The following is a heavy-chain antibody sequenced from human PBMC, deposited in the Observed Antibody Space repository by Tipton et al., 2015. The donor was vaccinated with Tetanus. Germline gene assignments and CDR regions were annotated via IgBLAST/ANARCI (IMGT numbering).Heavy chain of an antibody. CDR3: AREADCSSGSCFSGDFDN. J-gene: IGHJ4*02. Sequence: SLRLSCEASGFIFSSYGIHWVRQAPGKGLEWVAVSWYDGTDKYYADSVKGRFTLSRNNSKNTLYLQMNSISAEGPALYYCAREADCSSGSCFSGDFDNWGQGTQVTASS. CDR1: GFIFSSYG. CDR2: SWYDGTDK. V-gene: IGHV3-33*01. D-gene: IGHD2-15*01.